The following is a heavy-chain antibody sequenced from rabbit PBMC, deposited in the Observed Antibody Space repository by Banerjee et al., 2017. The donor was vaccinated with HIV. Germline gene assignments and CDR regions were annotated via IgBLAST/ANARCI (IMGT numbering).Heavy chain of an antibody. CDR3: ASYYSDGYAGDAYATGGYYFNL. CDR1: GFSFSSSYW. J-gene: IGHJ4*01. V-gene: IGHV1S40*01. CDR2: IHGGSGST. Sequence: QSLEESGGDLVKPGASLTLTCTASGFSFSSSYWICWVRQAPGKGLEWIGIIHGGSGSTDYASWVNGRFTISSDNAQNTVDLQMNSLTAADTATYFCASYYSDGYAGDAYATGGYYFNLWGPGTLVTVS. D-gene: IGHD6-1*01.